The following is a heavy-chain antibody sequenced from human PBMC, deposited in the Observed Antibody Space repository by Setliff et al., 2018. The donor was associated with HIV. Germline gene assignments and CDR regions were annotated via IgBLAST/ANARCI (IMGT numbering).Heavy chain of an antibody. Sequence: SETLSLTCTVSGGSISSNSYYWGWIRQPPGKGLEWIGSIYYSGSTYYNPSLKSRVTISVDTYKNQFSLKLSSVTAADTAVYYCARQGGYSGYGFYYYYYYMDVWGKGTTVTVSS. D-gene: IGHD5-12*01. CDR1: GGSISSNSYY. V-gene: IGHV4-39*01. CDR3: ARQGGYSGYGFYYYYYYMDV. J-gene: IGHJ6*03. CDR2: IYYSGST.